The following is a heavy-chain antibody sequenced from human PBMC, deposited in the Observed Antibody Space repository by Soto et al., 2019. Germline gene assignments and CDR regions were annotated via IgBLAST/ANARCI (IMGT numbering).Heavy chain of an antibody. V-gene: IGHV3-30*18. CDR1: GFTFSSYG. D-gene: IGHD4-17*01. CDR3: AKDSVPVTTVYYYYYGMGV. CDR2: ISYDGSNK. J-gene: IGHJ6*02. Sequence: GGSLRLSCAASGFTFSSYGMHWVRPAPGKGLEWVAVISYDGSNKYYADSVKGRFTISRDNSKNTLYLQMNSLRAEDTAVYYCAKDSVPVTTVYYYYYGMGVWGQGTTVTVSS.